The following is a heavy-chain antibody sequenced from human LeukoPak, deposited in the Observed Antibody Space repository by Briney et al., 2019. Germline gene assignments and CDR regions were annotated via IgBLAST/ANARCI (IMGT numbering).Heavy chain of an antibody. J-gene: IGHJ5*02. CDR3: ASPSIGYSTRFDP. Sequence: SETLSLTCTVSGGSISSSSYYWGWIRQPPGKGLEWIGSIYYSGSTYYNPSLKSRVTISVDTSKNQFSLKLSSVTAADTAVYYCASPSIGYSTRFDPWGQGTLVTVSS. D-gene: IGHD6-13*01. CDR1: GGSISSSSYY. V-gene: IGHV4-39*07. CDR2: IYYSGST.